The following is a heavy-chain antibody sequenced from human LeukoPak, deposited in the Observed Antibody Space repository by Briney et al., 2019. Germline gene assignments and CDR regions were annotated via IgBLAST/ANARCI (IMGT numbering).Heavy chain of an antibody. CDR3: TTRAAPGL. CDR1: GFTFGSYA. Sequence: GGSLRLSCAASGFTFGSYAMSWVRQAPGKGLEWVGRIRTKSDGETTDYPAPVKDRFTISRGDSINTLYLQMNSLKTEDTAVYYCTTRAAPGLWGQGTLVTVSS. CDR2: IRTKSDGETT. D-gene: IGHD6-13*01. V-gene: IGHV3-15*01. J-gene: IGHJ4*02.